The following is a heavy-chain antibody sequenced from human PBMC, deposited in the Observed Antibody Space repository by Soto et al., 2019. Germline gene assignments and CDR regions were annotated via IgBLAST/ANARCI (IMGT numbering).Heavy chain of an antibody. D-gene: IGHD4-17*01. CDR1: GFSLSNSGVG. CDR2: IYGDNDK. V-gene: IGHV2-5*02. J-gene: IGHJ4*02. Sequence: QITLKESGPSPVKPTQTLTVTCTFSGFSLSNSGVGVAWIRQPPGKALEWLALIYGDNDKRYSPSLKTRLTITQDTYKTHVVLTITNMDPVDTATYYCAHCTLHDYGDYDPGTSHVFDSWGQGTLVTVSS. CDR3: AHCTLHDYGDYDPGTSHVFDS.